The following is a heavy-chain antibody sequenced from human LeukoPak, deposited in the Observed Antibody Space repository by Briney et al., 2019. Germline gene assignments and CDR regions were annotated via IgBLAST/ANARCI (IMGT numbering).Heavy chain of an antibody. J-gene: IGHJ5*02. CDR1: GFSLTTSGLG. CDR3: AHQTLQSTEVNWFDP. Sequence: SGPTLVKPTQTLTLTCTFSGFSLTTSGLGVGWIRQPPGKALEWLALIFWNDEKRYSPSLKSRLTITKDTSKNQVVLTLSNMDPVDTATYYCAHQTLQSTEVNWFDPWGQGTLVTVSS. D-gene: IGHD5/OR15-5a*01. V-gene: IGHV2-5*01. CDR2: IFWNDEK.